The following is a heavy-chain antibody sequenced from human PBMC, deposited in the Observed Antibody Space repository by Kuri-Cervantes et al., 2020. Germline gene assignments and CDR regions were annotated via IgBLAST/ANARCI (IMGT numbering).Heavy chain of an antibody. V-gene: IGHV3-23*01. CDR3: AKERGSIDWSPNWFDP. Sequence: GESLKISCVGSGFTFRSYAMSWVRQAPGKGLEWVSAITGNGAGIYYANSVKGRFTISRDNSKSTLYLQLNNLRAEDTAIYYCAKERGSIDWSPNWFDPWGQGTLVTVSS. D-gene: IGHD3-9*01. CDR2: ITGNGAGI. J-gene: IGHJ5*02. CDR1: GFTFRSYA.